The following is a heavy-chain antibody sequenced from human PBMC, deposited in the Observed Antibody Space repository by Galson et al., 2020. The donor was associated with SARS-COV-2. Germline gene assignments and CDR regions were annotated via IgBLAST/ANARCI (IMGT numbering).Heavy chain of an antibody. V-gene: IGHV4-59*01. Sequence: SETLSLTCTVSGGPISSYYWSWIRQPPGKGPEWIGYIYYRGSTNYNPSLKSRVTISVDTSKNQFSLKLSAVTAAGTAGYYWARVGAGPPSAYGMDVWGQGTTVTVSS. J-gene: IGHJ6*02. CDR2: IYYRGST. CDR1: GGPISSYY. CDR3: ARVGAGPPSAYGMDV. D-gene: IGHD1-26*01.